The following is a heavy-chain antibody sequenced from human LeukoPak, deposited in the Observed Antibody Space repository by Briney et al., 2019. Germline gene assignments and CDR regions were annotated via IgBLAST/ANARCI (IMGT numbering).Heavy chain of an antibody. D-gene: IGHD6-13*01. Sequence: GGSLRLSCAASGFTFSSYAMHWVRQAPGKGLEWVAVISYDGSNKYYADSVKGRFTISRDNSKNTLYLQMNNLRAEDTAVYYCARGKPDSSSWYFDYWGQGTLVTVSS. CDR2: ISYDGSNK. CDR3: ARGKPDSSSWYFDY. J-gene: IGHJ4*02. V-gene: IGHV3-30-3*01. CDR1: GFTFSSYA.